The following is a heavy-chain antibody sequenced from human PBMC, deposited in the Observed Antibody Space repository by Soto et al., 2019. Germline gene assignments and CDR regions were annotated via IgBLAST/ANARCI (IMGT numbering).Heavy chain of an antibody. D-gene: IGHD2-15*01. Sequence: PSETLSLTCAVYGGSFSGYYWSWIRQPPGKGLEWIGEINHSGGTNYNPSLKSRVTISVDTSKNQFSLKLSSVTAADTAVYYCARGHGVVVVVENAFDIWGQGTMVTVSS. J-gene: IGHJ3*02. CDR2: INHSGGT. CDR3: ARGHGVVVVVENAFDI. V-gene: IGHV4-34*01. CDR1: GGSFSGYY.